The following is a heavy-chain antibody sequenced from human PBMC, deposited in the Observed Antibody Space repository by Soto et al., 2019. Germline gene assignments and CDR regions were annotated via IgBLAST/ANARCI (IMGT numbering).Heavy chain of an antibody. D-gene: IGHD3-10*01. CDR1: GATFSNYG. Sequence: QVQLVESGGGVVQPGTSLRLSCAASGATFSNYGMHWVRQAPGKGLEWVAVVWYEGTTKFYPDSVKGRFTISRDNSNNTLYLQMNSLRFEDTAVYFCATVVNYYGSVLWGQGTLVTVSS. CDR2: VWYEGTTK. CDR3: ATVVNYYGSVL. J-gene: IGHJ4*02. V-gene: IGHV3-33*01.